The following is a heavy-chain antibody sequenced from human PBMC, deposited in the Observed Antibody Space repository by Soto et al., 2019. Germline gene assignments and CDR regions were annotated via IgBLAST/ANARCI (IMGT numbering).Heavy chain of an antibody. V-gene: IGHV3-15*01. D-gene: IGHD2-15*01. CDR1: GSTFRLFW. Sequence: GGSLRLSCAASGSTFRLFWMSWVRQAPGKGLEWVARIKSKQDGGTIDYAAPVKGRFIISRDDSTNTLFLQTDSLKAEDTAVYFCTAETYCGGGSCPEHWGQGTLVTVSS. CDR3: TAETYCGGGSCPEH. J-gene: IGHJ1*01. CDR2: IKSKQDGGTI.